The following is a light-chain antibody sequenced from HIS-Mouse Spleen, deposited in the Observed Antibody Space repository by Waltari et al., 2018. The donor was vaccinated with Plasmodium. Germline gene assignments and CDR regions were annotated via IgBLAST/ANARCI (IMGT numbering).Light chain of an antibody. V-gene: IGLV3-10*01. CDR3: YSTDSSGNHRV. CDR2: EDS. J-gene: IGLJ3*02. Sequence: SYELPQQPSVSVSPGQTARITCAGDALPQKYAYWYQQKSGQAPVLVIYEDSKRPSGIPERFSGSSSGTMATLTISGAQVEDEADYYCYSTDSSGNHRVFGGGTKLTVL. CDR1: ALPQKY.